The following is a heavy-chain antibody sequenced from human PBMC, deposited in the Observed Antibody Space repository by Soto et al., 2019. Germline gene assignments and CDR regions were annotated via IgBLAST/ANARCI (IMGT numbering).Heavy chain of an antibody. D-gene: IGHD2-2*01. Sequence: GGSLRLSCAASGFTFSSYWMSWVRQAPGKGLEWVANIKQDGSEKYYVDSVKGRFTISRDNAKNSLYLQMNSLRAEDTAVYYCARWQTHQLLSNYVWNYFDYWGQGTLVTVSS. J-gene: IGHJ4*02. CDR3: ARWQTHQLLSNYVWNYFDY. V-gene: IGHV3-7*05. CDR2: IKQDGSEK. CDR1: GFTFSSYW.